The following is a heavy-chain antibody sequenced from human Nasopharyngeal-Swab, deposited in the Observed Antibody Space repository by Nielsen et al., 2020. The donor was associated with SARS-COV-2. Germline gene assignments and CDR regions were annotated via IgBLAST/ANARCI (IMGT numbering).Heavy chain of an antibody. CDR2: INDYEDRL. CDR1: GFTFSIYA. V-gene: IGHV3-64*04. D-gene: IGHD6-19*01. J-gene: IGHJ4*02. CDR3: VRGSSDWRGIDY. Sequence: GESLKISCSASGFTFSIYAMHWVRQAPGKGLEYVSTINDYEDRLYYADSVKGRFTISRDNSKNTLYLQMNSLRADDTAVYYCVRGSSDWRGIDYWGQGTLVTVSS.